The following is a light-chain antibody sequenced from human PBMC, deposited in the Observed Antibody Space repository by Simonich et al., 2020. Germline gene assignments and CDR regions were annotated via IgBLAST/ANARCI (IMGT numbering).Light chain of an antibody. J-gene: IGLJ2*01. CDR1: SSNIGSNT. V-gene: IGLV1-44*01. CDR2: RNN. Sequence: QSVLTQPPSASGTPGQRVTISCSGSSSNIGSNTVNCYQQLPGTAPKLLIYRNNQRPSGVPDRFSGSKSGTSASLAISGLQSEDEADYYCAAWDDSLNGVVFGGGTKLTVL. CDR3: AAWDDSLNGVV.